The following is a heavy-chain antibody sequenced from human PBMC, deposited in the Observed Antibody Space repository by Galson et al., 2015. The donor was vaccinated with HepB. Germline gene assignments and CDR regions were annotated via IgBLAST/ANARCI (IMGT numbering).Heavy chain of an antibody. D-gene: IGHD6-19*01. CDR3: ARATAGYSSGLGWFDP. J-gene: IGHJ5*02. CDR2: IYYSGST. CDR1: GGSISSYY. V-gene: IGHV4-59*01. Sequence: SETLSLTCTVSGGSISSYYWSWIRQPPGKGLEWIGYIYYSGSTNYNPSLKSRVTISVDTSKNQFSLKLSSVTAADTAVYYCARATAGYSSGLGWFDPWGQGTLVTVSS.